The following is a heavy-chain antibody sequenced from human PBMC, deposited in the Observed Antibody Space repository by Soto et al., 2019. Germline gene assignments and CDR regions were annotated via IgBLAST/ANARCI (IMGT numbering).Heavy chain of an antibody. J-gene: IGHJ4*02. CDR2: RSAGGDTT. D-gene: IGHD1-1*01. V-gene: IGHV3-23*01. CDR1: GLTLVSYA. Sequence: HPEGSLRHYCAVSGLTLVSYAINWVRQNPRKGLAWVSARSAGGDTTHYREHVRSRFTISRDNSSNTLYLQMNSLTAEDTAVYYCAAHWKPSSGSINYWGQGTLVTVSS. CDR3: AAHWKPSSGSINY.